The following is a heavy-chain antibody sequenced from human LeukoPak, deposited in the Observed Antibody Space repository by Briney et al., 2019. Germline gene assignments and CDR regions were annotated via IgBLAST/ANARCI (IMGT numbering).Heavy chain of an antibody. CDR2: ISADGRST. CDR3: ARVDYGDYGFDY. D-gene: IGHD4-17*01. J-gene: IGHJ4*02. V-gene: IGHV3-64*04. Sequence: GLSLRLSCSASGFTFTNYAIHWVRGPPGKGLEYVSAISADGRSTYYADSVKGRFTISRDNSKNTLYLQMNSQRAEDTAVYYCARVDYGDYGFDYWGQGTLVTVSS. CDR1: GFTFTNYA.